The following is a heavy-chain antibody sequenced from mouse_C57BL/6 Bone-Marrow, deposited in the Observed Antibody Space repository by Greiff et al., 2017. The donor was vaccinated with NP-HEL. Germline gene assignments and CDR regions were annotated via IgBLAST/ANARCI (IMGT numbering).Heavy chain of an antibody. CDR3: ARDGGSSYEYFDY. CDR1: GFTFSDYY. Sequence: EVMLVESEGGLVQPGSSMKLSCTASGFTFSDYYMAWVRQVPEKGLEWVANINYDGSSTYYLDSLKSRFIISRDNAKNILYLQMSSLKSEDTATYYCARDGGSSYEYFDYWGQGTTLTVSS. CDR2: INYDGSST. V-gene: IGHV5-16*01. D-gene: IGHD1-1*01. J-gene: IGHJ2*01.